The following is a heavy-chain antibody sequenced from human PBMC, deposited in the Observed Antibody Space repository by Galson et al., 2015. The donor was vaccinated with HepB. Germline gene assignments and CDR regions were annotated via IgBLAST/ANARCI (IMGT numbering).Heavy chain of an antibody. Sequence: SLRLSCAASGFTFSSYWMSWVRQAPGKGLEWVANIKQDGSEKYCVDSVKGRFTISRDNAKNSLYAQMNSLRVEDTAVYYCARGSHKRGYSGYDYRARYYYGMDVWGQGTTVTVSS. D-gene: IGHD5-12*01. J-gene: IGHJ6*02. CDR2: IKQDGSEK. CDR1: GFTFSSYW. V-gene: IGHV3-7*03. CDR3: ARGSHKRGYSGYDYRARYYYGMDV.